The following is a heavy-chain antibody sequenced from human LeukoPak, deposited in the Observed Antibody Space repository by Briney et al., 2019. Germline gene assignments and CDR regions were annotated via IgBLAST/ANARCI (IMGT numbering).Heavy chain of an antibody. V-gene: IGHV1-2*02. CDR3: ARSIAARPRRPPYYFDY. CDR2: INPNSGGT. Sequence: ASVKVSCKASGYTFTGYYMHWVRQAPGQGLEWMGWINPNSGGTNYAQKFQGRVTMTRDTSISTAYMELSRLRSDDTAVYYCARSIAARPRRPPYYFDYWGQGTLVTVSS. J-gene: IGHJ4*02. CDR1: GYTFTGYY. D-gene: IGHD6-6*01.